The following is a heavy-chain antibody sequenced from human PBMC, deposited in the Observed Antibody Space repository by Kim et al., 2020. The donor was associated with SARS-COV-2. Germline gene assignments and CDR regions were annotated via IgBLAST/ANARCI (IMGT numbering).Heavy chain of an antibody. CDR3: ARLGAAGTGFDY. V-gene: IGHV4-39*01. D-gene: IGHD6-13*01. J-gene: IGHJ4*02. Sequence: CDHPSLERRVTISVDRSKNQFSRKLSSVTAADTAVYYCARLGAAGTGFDYWGQGTLVTVSS.